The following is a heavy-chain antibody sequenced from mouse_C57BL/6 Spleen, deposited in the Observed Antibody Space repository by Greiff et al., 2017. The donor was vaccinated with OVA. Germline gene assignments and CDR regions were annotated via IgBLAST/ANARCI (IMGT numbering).Heavy chain of an antibody. CDR2: INPNNGGT. CDR3: ARLGAQATFAY. Sequence: VQLQQSGPELVKPGASVKISCKASGYTFTDYYMTWVKQSHGKSLEWIGDINPNNGGTSYNQKFKGKATLTVDKSSSTAYMELRSLTSEDSAVYYCARLGAQATFAYWGQGTLVTVSA. D-gene: IGHD3-2*02. V-gene: IGHV1-26*01. CDR1: GYTFTDYY. J-gene: IGHJ3*01.